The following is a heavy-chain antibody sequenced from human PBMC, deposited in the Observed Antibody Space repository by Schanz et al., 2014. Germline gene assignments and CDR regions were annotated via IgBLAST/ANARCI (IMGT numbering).Heavy chain of an antibody. J-gene: IGHJ6*02. D-gene: IGHD2-2*01. Sequence: QVQLVQSGGEVKKPGASATVSCKASGYTFNNHGISWVRQAPGQGLEWMGIINPSGGSTSYAQKFQGRVTMTRDTSTSTVYMELSSLRSEDTAVYYCATETSRTWFYNGVDVWGQGTTGTVSS. V-gene: IGHV1-46*02. CDR2: INPSGGST. CDR1: GYTFNNHG. CDR3: ATETSRTWFYNGVDV.